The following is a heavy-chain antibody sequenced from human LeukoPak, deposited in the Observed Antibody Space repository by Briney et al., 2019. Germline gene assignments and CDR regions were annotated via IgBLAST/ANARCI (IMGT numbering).Heavy chain of an antibody. CDR3: ARAKEDYYGSGSYSTYD. CDR2: IKQDGSEK. D-gene: IGHD3-10*01. J-gene: IGHJ4*02. V-gene: IGHV3-7*01. Sequence: GGSLRLSCAASGFTFSTYWMSWVRQAPGKGLEWVANIKQDGSEKYYVDSVKGRFTISRDNAKNSLYLQMNSLRAEDTAVYYCARAKEDYYGSGSYSTYDWGQGTLVTVSS. CDR1: GFTFSTYW.